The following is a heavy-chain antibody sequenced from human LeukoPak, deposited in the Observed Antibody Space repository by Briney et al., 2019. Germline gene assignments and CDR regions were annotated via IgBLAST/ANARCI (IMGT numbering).Heavy chain of an antibody. CDR1: GGSISSYY. D-gene: IGHD6-19*01. V-gene: IGHV4-59*08. J-gene: IGHJ4*02. Sequence: SETLSLTCTVSGGSISSYYWSWIRQPPGKGLEWIGYIYYSGSTNYNPSLKSRVTISVDTSKNQFSLKLSSVTAADTAVYYCARHDPGGWYGPFDYWGQGTLVTVSS. CDR3: ARHDPGGWYGPFDY. CDR2: IYYSGST.